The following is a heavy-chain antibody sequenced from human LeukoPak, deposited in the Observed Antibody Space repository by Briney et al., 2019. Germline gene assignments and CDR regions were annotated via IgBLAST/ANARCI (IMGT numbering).Heavy chain of an antibody. CDR3: ARDSAACRGCAFDL. Sequence: PGGSLRLSCAASGFTFSSYSMNWVRQAPGKGLEWVSSISSRSSYIYYADSVKGRFTISRDNAKNSLYLQMNSLRAEDTAVYYCARDSAACRGCAFDLWGQGTVVTVSS. CDR2: ISSRSSYI. D-gene: IGHD3-10*01. J-gene: IGHJ3*01. CDR1: GFTFSSYS. V-gene: IGHV3-21*01.